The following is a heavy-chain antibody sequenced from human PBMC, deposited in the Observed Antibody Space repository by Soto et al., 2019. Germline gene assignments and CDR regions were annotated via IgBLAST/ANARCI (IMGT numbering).Heavy chain of an antibody. CDR2: INPNSGGT. V-gene: IGHV1-2*04. CDR1: GYTFTGYY. Sequence: ASVKVSCKASGYTFTGYYMHWVRQAPGQGLEWMGWINPNSGGTNYAQKFQGWVTMTRDTSISTAYMELSRLRSADTAVYYCARADPSIAGRPNDAFDIWGQGTMVTVSS. J-gene: IGHJ3*02. CDR3: ARADPSIAGRPNDAFDI. D-gene: IGHD6-6*01.